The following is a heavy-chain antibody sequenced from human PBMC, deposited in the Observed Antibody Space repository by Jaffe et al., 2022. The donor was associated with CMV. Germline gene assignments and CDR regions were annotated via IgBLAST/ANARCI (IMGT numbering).Heavy chain of an antibody. CDR3: TRDLPRDSWNPLFASDI. CDR2: ISSGSTYT. Sequence: QVQLVESGGGLVKPGGSLRLSCAASGFSFSEYYMNWIRQAPGRGLEWLSYISSGSTYTKYADSVKGRFTISRNNAEKSLYLQMDSLRAEDTAVYYCTRDLPRDSWNPLFASDIWGQGTMVTVSS. CDR1: GFSFSEYY. J-gene: IGHJ3*02. V-gene: IGHV3-11*06. D-gene: IGHD1-1*01.